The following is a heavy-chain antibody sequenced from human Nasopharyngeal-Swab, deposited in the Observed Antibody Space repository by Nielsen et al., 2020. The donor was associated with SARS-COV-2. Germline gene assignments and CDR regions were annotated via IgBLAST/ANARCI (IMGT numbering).Heavy chain of an antibody. CDR2: IDWDDDK. CDR3: ARISDVDGSAEADLYFDF. V-gene: IGHV2-70*01. D-gene: IGHD6-13*01. CDR1: GFSLNTYKMS. Sequence: SGPTLVKPTQTLTLTCTFSGFSLNTYKMSVSWIRQPPGKALEWLALIDWDDDKYYSTSLKTRLTISKDTSKNQVVLTLTNVDPVDTATYYCARISDVDGSAEADLYFDFWGQGTLVTASS. J-gene: IGHJ4*02.